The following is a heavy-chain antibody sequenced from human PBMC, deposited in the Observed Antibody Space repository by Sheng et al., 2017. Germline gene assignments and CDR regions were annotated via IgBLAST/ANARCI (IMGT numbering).Heavy chain of an antibody. J-gene: IGHJ4*02. V-gene: IGHV4-39*01. Sequence: QLQLQESGPGLVKPSETLSLTCTVSGDSISSATFSWAWVRQPPGKELSGLRASNIVGRPSTTRPSIVESPHPWTRPRISSPSRVNSVTAADTAVYYCARLSPDWAGPQFDYWGRGNPWSPSPQ. CDR3: ARLSPDWAGPQFDY. CDR2: SNIVGRP. CDR1: GDSISSATFS. D-gene: IGHD3-9*01.